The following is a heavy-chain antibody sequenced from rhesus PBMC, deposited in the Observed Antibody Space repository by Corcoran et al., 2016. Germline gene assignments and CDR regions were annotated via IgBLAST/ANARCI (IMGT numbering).Heavy chain of an antibody. Sequence: QVQLQESGPGLLKPSETLSLPSAASGGSISGGYGRGGFRQPPRTGPEWIGSIYSSSGNTYYNPSLKSRVTISTDTSKNQFSLKLSSVTAADTAVYYCARGKKESSGWSPFGNWGQGVLVTVSS. CDR1: GGSISGGYG. D-gene: IGHD6S26*01. J-gene: IGHJ4*01. CDR3: ARGKKESSGWSPFGN. V-gene: IGHV4S7*01. CDR2: IYSSSGNT.